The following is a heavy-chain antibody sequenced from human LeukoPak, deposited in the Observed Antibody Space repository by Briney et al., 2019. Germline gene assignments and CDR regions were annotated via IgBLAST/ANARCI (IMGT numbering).Heavy chain of an antibody. J-gene: IGHJ4*02. V-gene: IGHV5-10-1*01. Sequence: GESLKISCKGSGYSFTTYWISWVRQMPGKGLEWMGRIDPSDSYINYSPSFQGHVTISAAKSISTAYLQWSSLKASDTARYYCARHEGGFRIAAAVIDHWGQGTLVTVSS. CDR1: GYSFTTYW. CDR2: IDPSDSYI. D-gene: IGHD6-13*01. CDR3: ARHEGGFRIAAAVIDH.